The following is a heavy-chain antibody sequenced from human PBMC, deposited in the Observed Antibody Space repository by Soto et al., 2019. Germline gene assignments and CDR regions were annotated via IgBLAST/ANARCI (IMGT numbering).Heavy chain of an antibody. CDR2: INHSRST. J-gene: IGHJ4*02. CDR3: AKDKITGLFGY. CDR1: GDRLQGCD. D-gene: IGHD2-8*02. Sequence: PSGTMALGCALCGDRLQGCDGTGIRPPPGTGREWLEEINHSRSTNYNPSPTSRVTISVNTSKDQFSLKLSSVTAAVTAVYKGAKDKITGLFGYSGQGTLVTVSS. V-gene: IGHV4-34*01.